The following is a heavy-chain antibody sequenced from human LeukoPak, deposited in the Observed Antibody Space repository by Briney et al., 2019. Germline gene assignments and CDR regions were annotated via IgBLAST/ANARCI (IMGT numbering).Heavy chain of an antibody. CDR2: IYTSGST. J-gene: IGHJ4*02. D-gene: IGHD3-22*01. CDR1: GGSISSYY. Sequence: SETLSLTCTVSGGSISSYYWSWIRQPAGKGLEWIGRIYTSGSTNYNPSLKSRVTMSVDTSKNQFSLKLSSVAAADTAVYYCARSRSYYYDSSGYYQFDYWGQGTLVTVSS. CDR3: ARSRSYYYDSSGYYQFDY. V-gene: IGHV4-4*07.